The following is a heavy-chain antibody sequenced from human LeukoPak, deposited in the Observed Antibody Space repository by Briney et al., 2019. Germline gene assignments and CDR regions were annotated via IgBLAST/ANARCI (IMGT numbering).Heavy chain of an antibody. J-gene: IGHJ4*02. CDR3: ARFDYGDDYFVY. Sequence: AGGSLRLSCAASGFTFSDYYMSWIRQAPGKGLEWVSYISSGGSTIYYADSVKGRFTISRDNAKNSLYLQMNSLRAEDTAVYYCARFDYGDDYFVYWGQRTLVTVSS. CDR1: GFTFSDYY. V-gene: IGHV3-11*01. D-gene: IGHD4-17*01. CDR2: ISSGGSTI.